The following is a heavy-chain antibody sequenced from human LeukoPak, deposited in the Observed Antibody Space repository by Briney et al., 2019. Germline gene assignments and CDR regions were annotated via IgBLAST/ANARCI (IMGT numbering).Heavy chain of an antibody. CDR2: INHSGST. Sequence: SETLSLTCAVYGGSFSGFYWSWIRQPPGKGLEWIGEINHSGSTNYNASLKSRVTISVDTSKNQFSLKLSSVTAADTAVYFCAREGSSSSGIYFDYWGQGTLVTVSS. CDR1: GGSFSGFY. CDR3: AREGSSSSGIYFDY. J-gene: IGHJ4*02. D-gene: IGHD6-6*01. V-gene: IGHV4-34*01.